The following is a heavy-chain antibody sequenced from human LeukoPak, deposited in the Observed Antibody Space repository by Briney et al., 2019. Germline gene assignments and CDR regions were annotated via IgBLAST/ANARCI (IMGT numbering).Heavy chain of an antibody. CDR2: IYYSGST. J-gene: IGHJ4*02. D-gene: IGHD1-26*01. Sequence: KPSETLSLTCTVSGGSVSSYYWSWIRQPPGKGLEWIGYIYYSGSTNYNPSLKSRVTISVDTSKNQFSLKLSSVTAADTAVYYCARLGATEVDYWGQGTLVTVSS. V-gene: IGHV4-59*02. CDR1: GGSVSSYY. CDR3: ARLGATEVDY.